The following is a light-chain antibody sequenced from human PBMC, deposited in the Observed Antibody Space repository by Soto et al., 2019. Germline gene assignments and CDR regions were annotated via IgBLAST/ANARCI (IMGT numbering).Light chain of an antibody. CDR1: SSDVGDYPY. J-gene: IGLJ1*01. Sequence: QSALTQPASVSGSPGQSITISCTGTSSDVGDYPYVSWYQQHPGKVPKLIIYEFTNRPSGVSGRFSGSKSENTASLTISGLQAETEAYYYCISYSRNNTLVLGSGTKVTVL. CDR2: EFT. V-gene: IGLV2-14*01. CDR3: ISYSRNNTLV.